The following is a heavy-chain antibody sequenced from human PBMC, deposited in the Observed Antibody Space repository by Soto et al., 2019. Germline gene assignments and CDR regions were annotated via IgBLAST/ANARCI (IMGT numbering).Heavy chain of an antibody. CDR3: AKESTYDFWSGQPFDY. D-gene: IGHD3-3*01. V-gene: IGHV3-23*01. J-gene: IGHJ4*02. CDR1: GFTFSSYA. CDR2: ISGSGGST. Sequence: GGSLRLSCAASGFTFSSYAMSWVRQAPGKGLEWVSAISGSGGSTYYADSVKGRFTISRDNSKNTLYLQMNSLRAEDTAVYYCAKESTYDFWSGQPFDYWGPGTLVTVSS.